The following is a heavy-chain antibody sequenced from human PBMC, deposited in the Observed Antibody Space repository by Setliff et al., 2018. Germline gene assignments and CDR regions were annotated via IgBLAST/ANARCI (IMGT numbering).Heavy chain of an antibody. Sequence: SVKVSCKASGGTFSSYAISWMRQAPGQGLEWMGGIIPILGIANYAQKFQGRVTITADKSTSTAYMELSSLRSEDTAVYYCAKHGAYNDLLTGYNFYYDMDVWGQGTTVTVSS. CDR3: AKHGAYNDLLTGYNFYYDMDV. CDR2: IIPILGIA. CDR1: GGTFSSYA. J-gene: IGHJ6*02. V-gene: IGHV1-69*10. D-gene: IGHD3-9*01.